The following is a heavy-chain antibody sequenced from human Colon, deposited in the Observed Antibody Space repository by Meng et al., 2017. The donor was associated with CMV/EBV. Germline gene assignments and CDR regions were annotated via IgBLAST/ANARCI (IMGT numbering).Heavy chain of an antibody. J-gene: IGHJ4*02. V-gene: IGHV4-59*01. CDR1: GCSISSYY. Sequence: LRLSVTVSGCSISSYYWSWIRQPPGKGLEWIGYIYYSGSTNYNPSLKSRVTISVDTSKNQFSLKLSSVTAADTAVYYCAGLYGYGPLIGYFEHWGQGTLVTVSS. CDR2: IYYSGST. D-gene: IGHD3-16*01. CDR3: AGLYGYGPLIGYFEH.